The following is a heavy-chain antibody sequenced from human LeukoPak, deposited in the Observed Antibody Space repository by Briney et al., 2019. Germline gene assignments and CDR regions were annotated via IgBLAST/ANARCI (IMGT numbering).Heavy chain of an antibody. J-gene: IGHJ3*02. CDR3: AGVAMYSSGWYERAFDI. Sequence: GGSLRLSCTASGFTFSSNWMSWVRQAPGKGLEWVSYISSSGSTIYYADSVKGRFTISRDNAKNSLYLQMNSLRAEDTAVYYCAGVAMYSSGWYERAFDIWGQGTMVTVSS. CDR2: ISSSGSTI. CDR1: GFTFSSNW. V-gene: IGHV3-48*03. D-gene: IGHD6-19*01.